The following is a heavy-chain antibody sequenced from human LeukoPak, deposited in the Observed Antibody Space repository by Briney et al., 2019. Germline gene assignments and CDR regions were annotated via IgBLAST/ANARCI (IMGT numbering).Heavy chain of an antibody. D-gene: IGHD4-23*01. J-gene: IGHJ4*02. V-gene: IGHV4-39*01. CDR2: IYYSGTT. Sequence: PSETLSLTCTVSGGSISSSSYYCGWVRQPPGKGPEWIGTIYYSGTTYYNPSLKSRVTVSVDTSKNQFSLRLSSVTAADTAVYFCARYVVTRGYSFDYWGQGTLVTVSS. CDR1: GGSISSSSYY. CDR3: ARYVVTRGYSFDY.